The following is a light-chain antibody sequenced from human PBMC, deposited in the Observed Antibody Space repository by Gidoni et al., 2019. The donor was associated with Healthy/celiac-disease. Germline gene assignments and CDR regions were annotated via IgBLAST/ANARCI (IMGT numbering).Light chain of an antibody. V-gene: IGLV1-40*01. Sequence: QSVLLPLPSLSGAPGQRVTSPGTGSSSNIGAGYDVHWYQQRPGTAPILLVYGNSNRPAGVPYLCSGSRSGTSVSLAITGLQAEDDSYYYSQSYDSIVVFGGGTKLTVL. CDR3: QSYDSIVV. CDR2: GNS. J-gene: IGLJ2*01. CDR1: SSNIGAGYD.